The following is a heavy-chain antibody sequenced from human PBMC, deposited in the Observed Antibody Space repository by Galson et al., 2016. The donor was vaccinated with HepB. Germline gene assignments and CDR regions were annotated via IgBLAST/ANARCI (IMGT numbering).Heavy chain of an antibody. CDR2: LYWDDDK. D-gene: IGHD3-10*01. CDR1: GFSLTTSTVG. V-gene: IGHV2-5*02. CDR3: AHTRLSDYYYGLDV. Sequence: PALVKPTQTLTLTCTFSGFSLTTSTVGVAWIRQPPGKALEWLGFLYWDDDKRYSPSLKSRLTITKDTSKNQVVLTMTNMDPVDTATYYCAHTRLSDYYYGLDVWGQGTTVTVSS. J-gene: IGHJ6*02.